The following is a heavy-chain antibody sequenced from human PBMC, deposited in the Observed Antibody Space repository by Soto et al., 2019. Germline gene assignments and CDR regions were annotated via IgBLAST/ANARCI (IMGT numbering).Heavy chain of an antibody. Sequence: VQLVESRGGLAQPGGSLRLSCGGSGFNISGYAMNWVRQAPGKGLEWVSYISSRSSGIHYADSVKGRFTISRDNGKRSLYLQMNSLRDEDTGIYYCARGVLDYWGQGALVTVFS. D-gene: IGHD2-8*02. V-gene: IGHV3-48*02. CDR1: GFNISGYA. J-gene: IGHJ4*02. CDR3: ARGVLDY. CDR2: ISSRSSGI.